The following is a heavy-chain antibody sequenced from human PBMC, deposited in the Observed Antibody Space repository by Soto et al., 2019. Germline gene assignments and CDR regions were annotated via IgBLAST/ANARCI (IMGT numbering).Heavy chain of an antibody. D-gene: IGHD6-13*01. CDR1: GYTFTSYG. Sequence: ASVKVSCKASGYTFTSYGISWVRQAPGQGLEWMGWISAYNGNTNYAQKLQGRVTMTTDTSTNTAYMELRSLRSDDAAVYYCARDPAPFSSSSRYYGMDVWGHGTTVTVS. V-gene: IGHV1-18*01. J-gene: IGHJ6*02. CDR2: ISAYNGNT. CDR3: ARDPAPFSSSSRYYGMDV.